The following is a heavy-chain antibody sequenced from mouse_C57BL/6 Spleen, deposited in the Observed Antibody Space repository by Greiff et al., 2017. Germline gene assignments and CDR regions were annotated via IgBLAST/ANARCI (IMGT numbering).Heavy chain of an antibody. CDR3: TRSTTVVGPFAY. J-gene: IGHJ3*01. Sequence: VQLQESGAELVRPGASVTLSCKASGYTFTDYEMHWVKQTPVHGLEWIGAIDPETGGTAYNQKFKGKAILTADKSSSTAYMELRSLTSEDSAVYYCTRSTTVVGPFAYWGQGTLVTVSA. CDR1: GYTFTDYE. CDR2: IDPETGGT. D-gene: IGHD1-1*01. V-gene: IGHV1-15*01.